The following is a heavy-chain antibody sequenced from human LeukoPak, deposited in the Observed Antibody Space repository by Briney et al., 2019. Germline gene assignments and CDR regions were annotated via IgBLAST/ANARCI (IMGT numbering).Heavy chain of an antibody. J-gene: IGHJ5*02. CDR2: IWYDGSNK. V-gene: IGHV3-33*06. D-gene: IGHD5-18*01. Sequence: PGRSLRLSCAASGITFRSYGMHWVRQAPGKGLEWVAFIWYDGSNKYYADSVKGRFTISRDNSRNTLFLQMNSLRAEDTAVYYCAKGYTYGSAWGQGTLVTVSS. CDR3: AKGYTYGSA. CDR1: GITFRSYG.